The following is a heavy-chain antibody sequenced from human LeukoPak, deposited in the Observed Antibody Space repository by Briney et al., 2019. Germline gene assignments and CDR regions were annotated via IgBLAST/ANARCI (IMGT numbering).Heavy chain of an antibody. CDR2: ISDSGADT. CDR1: GFTFRSYG. V-gene: IGHV3-23*01. D-gene: IGHD2/OR15-2a*01. CDR3: AKRSGRIADYFDY. Sequence: GGSLRLSCAVSGFTFRSYGMTWVRQAPGKGLEWVSSISDSGADTYYADSVKGRFTISRDNSKNMLYLQMNSLRAEDTALYYCAKRSGRIADYFDYWGQGNLVTVSS. J-gene: IGHJ4*02.